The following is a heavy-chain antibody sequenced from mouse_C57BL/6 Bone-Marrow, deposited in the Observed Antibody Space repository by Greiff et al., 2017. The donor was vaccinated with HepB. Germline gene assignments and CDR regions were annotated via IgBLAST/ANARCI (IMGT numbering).Heavy chain of an antibody. V-gene: IGHV1-80*01. CDR1: GYAFSSYC. Sequence: QVQLQQSGAELVKPGASVKISCKASGYAFSSYCMNWVKQRPGKGLEWIGQIYPGDGDTNYNGKFKGKATLTADKSSSTAYMQLSSLTSEDSAVYFCARWGPLLLRTGPDYWGQGTSVTVSS. CDR3: ARWGPLLLRTGPDY. CDR2: IYPGDGDT. J-gene: IGHJ4*01. D-gene: IGHD1-1*01.